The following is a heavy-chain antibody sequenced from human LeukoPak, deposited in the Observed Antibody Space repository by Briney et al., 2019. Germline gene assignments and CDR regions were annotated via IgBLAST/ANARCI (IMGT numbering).Heavy chain of an antibody. CDR2: MKGDGSEI. Sequence: GGSLRLSCAASGFIFSTYWMMWARQAPGKGLEWVANMKGDGSEIHYVDSVKGRFTISRDNARNSLFLQMNGLRPEDTAVYYCARPAYTAAYDLWGQGTMVTVSS. CDR1: GFIFSTYW. V-gene: IGHV3-7*01. CDR3: ARPAYTAAYDL. J-gene: IGHJ3*01. D-gene: IGHD3-16*01.